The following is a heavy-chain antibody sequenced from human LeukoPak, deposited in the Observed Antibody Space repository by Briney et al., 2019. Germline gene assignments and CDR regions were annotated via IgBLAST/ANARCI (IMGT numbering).Heavy chain of an antibody. CDR1: GGSFSGYY. D-gene: IGHD5-18*01. CDR2: INHSGST. Sequence: SETLPLTCAVYGGSFSGYYWSWIRQPPGKGLEWIGEINHSGSTNYNPSLKSRVTISVDTSKNQFSLKLSSVTAADTAVYYCARGHTAMVFRKYYFDYWGQGTLVTVSS. J-gene: IGHJ4*02. CDR3: ARGHTAMVFRKYYFDY. V-gene: IGHV4-34*01.